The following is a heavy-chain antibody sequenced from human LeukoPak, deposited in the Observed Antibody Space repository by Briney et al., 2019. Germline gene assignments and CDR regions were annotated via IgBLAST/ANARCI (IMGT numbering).Heavy chain of an antibody. V-gene: IGHV3-64D*06. Sequence: GGSLRLSCSASRFTFSNFNMHWVRQAPGRGLQFVSGITSDGGSIDYADSVRGRFTISRDNSKYTLYLRMTSLRVEDTALYYCVRGLYGLGWDSWGPGTLVTVSS. D-gene: IGHD3-10*01. CDR1: RFTFSNFN. J-gene: IGHJ4*02. CDR3: VRGLYGLGWDS. CDR2: ITSDGGSI.